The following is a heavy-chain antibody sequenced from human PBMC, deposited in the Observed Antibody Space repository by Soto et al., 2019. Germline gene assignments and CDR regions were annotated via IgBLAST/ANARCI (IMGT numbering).Heavy chain of an antibody. Sequence: EVQLLESGGGLVQPGGSLRLSCATSGFTFSTYGMTWVRQAPGKGLEWVSGISDRTFYADSVRGRFTISRDTSKNTLYLQMNSLRVEDTAVYYCAKNEHNREYDYWGQGTLVTVSS. J-gene: IGHJ4*02. V-gene: IGHV3-23*01. CDR1: GFTFSTYG. CDR3: AKNEHNREYDY. D-gene: IGHD2-21*01. CDR2: ISDRT.